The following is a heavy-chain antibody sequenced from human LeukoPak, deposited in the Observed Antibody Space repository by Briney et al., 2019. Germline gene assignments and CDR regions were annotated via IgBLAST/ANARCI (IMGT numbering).Heavy chain of an antibody. V-gene: IGHV3-33*06. CDR1: GFTFSSYG. CDR2: IWYDGSNK. CDR3: AKVAAVGTDYYYYYMDV. D-gene: IGHD6-13*01. J-gene: IGHJ6*03. Sequence: GGSLRLSCAASGFTFSSYGMHWVRQAPGKGLEWVAVIWYDGSNKYYADSVKGRFTISRDNSKNTLYLQMNSLRAEDTAVYYCAKVAAVGTDYYYYYMDVWCKGTTVTVSS.